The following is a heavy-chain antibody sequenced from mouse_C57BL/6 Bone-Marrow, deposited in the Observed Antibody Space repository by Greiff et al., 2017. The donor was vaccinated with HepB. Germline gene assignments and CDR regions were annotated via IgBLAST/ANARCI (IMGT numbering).Heavy chain of an antibody. V-gene: IGHV5-4*01. Sequence: EVQWVESGGGLVKPGGSLKLSCAASGFTFSSYAMSWVRQTPEKRLEWVATISDGGSYTYYPDNVKGRFTISRDNAKNNLYLQMSHLKSEDTAMYYCARDGYYLAYWGQGTLVTVSA. CDR2: ISDGGSYT. CDR3: ARDGYYLAY. J-gene: IGHJ3*01. D-gene: IGHD2-3*01. CDR1: GFTFSSYA.